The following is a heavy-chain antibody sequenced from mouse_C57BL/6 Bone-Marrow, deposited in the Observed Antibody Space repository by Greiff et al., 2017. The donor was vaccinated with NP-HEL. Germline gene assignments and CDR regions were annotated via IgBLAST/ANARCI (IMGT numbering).Heavy chain of an antibody. CDR2: ISNLAYSI. CDR3: ARDYYGSSWYFDV. J-gene: IGHJ1*03. Sequence: EVQGVESGGGLVQPGGSLKLSCAASGFTFSDYGMAWVRQAPRKGPEWVAFISNLAYSIYYADTVTGRFTISRENAKNTLYLEMSSLRSEDTAMYYCARDYYGSSWYFDVWGTGTTVTVSS. V-gene: IGHV5-15*01. D-gene: IGHD1-1*01. CDR1: GFTFSDYG.